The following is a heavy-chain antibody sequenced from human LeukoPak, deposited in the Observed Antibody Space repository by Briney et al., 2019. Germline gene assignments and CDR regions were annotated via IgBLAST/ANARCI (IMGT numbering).Heavy chain of an antibody. D-gene: IGHD1-7*01. CDR3: ARAHNWKYGTFDY. V-gene: IGHV3-11*04. CDR2: ISSSGSTI. Sequence: GGSLRLSCAASGFTFSDYYMSWIRQAPGKGLEWVSYISSSGSTIYYADSVKGRFTISRDNAKNSLYLQMNSLRVEDTAVYYCARAHNWKYGTFDYWGQGTLVTVSS. J-gene: IGHJ4*02. CDR1: GFTFSDYY.